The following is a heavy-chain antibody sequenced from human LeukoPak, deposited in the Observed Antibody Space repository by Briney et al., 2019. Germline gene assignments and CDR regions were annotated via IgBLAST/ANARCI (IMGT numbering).Heavy chain of an antibody. Sequence: SETLSLTCTVSGGSISSGSYYWSWIRQPAGKGLEWIGRIYTSGSTNYNPSLKSRVTISVDKSKTQFSLNLSSVTAADTAVYYCARDKWEPRYAFDTWGQGKMVTVSS. V-gene: IGHV4-61*02. CDR3: ARDKWEPRYAFDT. J-gene: IGHJ3*02. CDR2: IYTSGST. D-gene: IGHD1-26*01. CDR1: GGSISSGSYY.